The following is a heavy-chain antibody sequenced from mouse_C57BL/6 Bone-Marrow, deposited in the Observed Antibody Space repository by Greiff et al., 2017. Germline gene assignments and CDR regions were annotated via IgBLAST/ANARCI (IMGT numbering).Heavy chain of an antibody. CDR1: GYTFTDYY. V-gene: IGHV1-76*01. D-gene: IGHD2-1*01. Sequence: LQESGAELVRPGASVKLSCKASGYTFTDYYINWVKQRPGQGLEWIARIYPGRGNTYYNAKFKGKATLTAEKSSSTAYMQHSSLTSEDSAVYFCARCYGNDRFDDWGQGTTLTVSS. J-gene: IGHJ2*01. CDR2: IYPGRGNT. CDR3: ARCYGNDRFDD.